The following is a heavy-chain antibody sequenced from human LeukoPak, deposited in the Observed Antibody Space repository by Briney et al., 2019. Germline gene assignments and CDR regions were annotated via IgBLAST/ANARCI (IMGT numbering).Heavy chain of an antibody. D-gene: IGHD4/OR15-4a*01. Sequence: PGGSLRLSCAASGFTFSSYWMHWVRQAPGKGLVWVSRIKSDGSSTSYADSVKGRFTISRDNAKNTLYLQMSSLRDEDTAVYYCARAMVLLFENWGQGTLVTVSS. CDR1: GFTFSSYW. CDR2: IKSDGSST. J-gene: IGHJ4*02. CDR3: ARAMVLLFEN. V-gene: IGHV3-74*01.